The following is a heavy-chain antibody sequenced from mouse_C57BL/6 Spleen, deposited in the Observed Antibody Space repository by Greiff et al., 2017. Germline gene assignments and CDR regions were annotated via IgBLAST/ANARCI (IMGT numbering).Heavy chain of an antibody. Sequence: QVQLQQPGAELVMPGASVKLSCKASGYTFTSYWMHWVKQRPGQGLEWIGEIDPSDSYTNYNQKFKGKSTLTVDKSSSTAYMQLSSLTSEDSAVYYCARALKSFNRYAIDYWGQGTSVTVSS. CDR1: GYTFTSYW. V-gene: IGHV1-69*01. D-gene: IGHD1-3*01. CDR3: ARALKSFNRYAIDY. J-gene: IGHJ4*01. CDR2: IDPSDSYT.